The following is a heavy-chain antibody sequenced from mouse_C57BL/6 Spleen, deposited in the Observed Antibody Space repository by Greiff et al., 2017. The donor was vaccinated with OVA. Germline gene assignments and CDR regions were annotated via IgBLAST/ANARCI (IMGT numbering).Heavy chain of an antibody. V-gene: IGHV1-15*01. CDR3: TRVGAGYYIDY. CDR2: IDPENGGT. D-gene: IGHD3-3*01. Sequence: QVQLQQSGAELVRPGASVTLSCKASGYTFTDYEMHWVKQTPVHGLEWIGAIDPENGGTAYNQKFKGKAILTADKSSSTAYMELRSLTSEDSAVYYCTRVGAGYYIDYWGQGTTLTVSS. J-gene: IGHJ2*01. CDR1: GYTFTDYE.